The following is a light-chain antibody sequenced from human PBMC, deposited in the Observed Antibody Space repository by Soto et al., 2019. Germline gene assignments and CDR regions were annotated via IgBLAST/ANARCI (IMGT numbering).Light chain of an antibody. J-gene: IGKJ4*01. CDR3: QQFNGFPLS. Sequence: IQLTQSPSSLSASVGDRVTITCRAGQDIGSALAWYQQRPGKAPKLLLYDASNLEAGVPSSFSGSGSGTDFTLTIASLRPEDFATYYCQQFNGFPLSSGGGTKVQIK. CDR1: QDIGSA. V-gene: IGKV1-13*02. CDR2: DAS.